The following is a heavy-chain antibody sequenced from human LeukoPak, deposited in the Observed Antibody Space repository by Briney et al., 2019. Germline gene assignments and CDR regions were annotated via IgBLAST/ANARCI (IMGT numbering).Heavy chain of an antibody. D-gene: IGHD6-13*01. V-gene: IGHV5-51*01. J-gene: IGHJ5*02. Sequence: PGESLKISCKGSGYSFTSYWIGWVRQMPGKGLEWMGIIYPGDSDPRYSPSFQGQVTISADKSISTAYLQWSSLKASDTAMYYCARRGIAAEGGNWFDPWGQGTLVTVSS. CDR3: ARRGIAAEGGNWFDP. CDR2: IYPGDSDP. CDR1: GYSFTSYW.